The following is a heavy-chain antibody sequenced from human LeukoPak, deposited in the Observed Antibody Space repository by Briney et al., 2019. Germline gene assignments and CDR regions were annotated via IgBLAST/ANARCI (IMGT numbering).Heavy chain of an antibody. CDR2: MNPNSGST. Sequence: GASVKVSCKASGGTFSSYAISWMRQATGQGLEWMGWMNPNSGSTGYAQKFQGRVAMTTDTSTSTAYMELRSLRSDDTAVYYCARESYKHWFDPWGQGTLVTVSS. D-gene: IGHD1-26*01. CDR1: GGTFSSYA. V-gene: IGHV1-8*02. J-gene: IGHJ5*02. CDR3: ARESYKHWFDP.